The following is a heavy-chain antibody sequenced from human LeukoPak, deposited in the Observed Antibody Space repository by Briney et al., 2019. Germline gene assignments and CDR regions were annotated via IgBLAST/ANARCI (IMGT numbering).Heavy chain of an antibody. CDR3: ARSRGGGNSPFYYYYYYMDV. CDR1: GGSFSGYY. D-gene: IGHD4-23*01. V-gene: IGHV4-34*01. CDR2: INHSGST. J-gene: IGHJ6*03. Sequence: PSETLSLTCAVYGGSFSGYYWSWIRQPPGKGLEWIGEINHSGSTNYNPSLKSRVTISVDTSKNQFSLKLSSVTAADTAVYYCARSRGGGNSPFYYYYYYMDVWGKGTTVTVSS.